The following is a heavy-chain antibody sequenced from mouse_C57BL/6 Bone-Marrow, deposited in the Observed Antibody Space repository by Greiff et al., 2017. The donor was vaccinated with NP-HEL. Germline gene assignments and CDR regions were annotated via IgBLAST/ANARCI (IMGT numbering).Heavy chain of an antibody. CDR1: GYTFTSYW. J-gene: IGHJ2*01. V-gene: IGHV1-64*01. CDR2: IHPNSGST. D-gene: IGHD1-1*01. CDR3: AGITTVAFDY. Sequence: VQLQQPGAELVKPGASVKLSCKASGYTFTSYWMHWVKQRPGQGLEWIGMIHPNSGSTNYNEKFKSKATLTVDKSSSTAYMQLSSLASEASAVYSCAGITTVAFDYWGQGTTLTVSS.